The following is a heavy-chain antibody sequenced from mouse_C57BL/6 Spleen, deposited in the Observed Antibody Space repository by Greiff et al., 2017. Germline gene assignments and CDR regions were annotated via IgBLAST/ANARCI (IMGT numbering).Heavy chain of an antibody. V-gene: IGHV1-82*01. CDR2: LYPGDGDT. Sequence: QVQLQQSGPELVKPGASVKISCKASGYAFSSSWMNWVKQRPGKGLEWIGRLYPGDGDTNYNGKFKGKATLTADKSSSTAHMQLSSLTSEDSAVYFCTTLYYSNYDYWYFDVWGTGTTVTVSS. D-gene: IGHD2-5*01. J-gene: IGHJ1*03. CDR1: GYAFSSSW. CDR3: TTLYYSNYDYWYFDV.